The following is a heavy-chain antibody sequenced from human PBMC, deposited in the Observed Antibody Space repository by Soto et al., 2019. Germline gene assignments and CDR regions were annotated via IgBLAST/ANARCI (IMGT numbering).Heavy chain of an antibody. D-gene: IGHD3-22*01. V-gene: IGHV4-31*03. CDR3: ARANPTVVITWSANWFDP. CDR1: GGSISSGGYY. J-gene: IGHJ5*02. CDR2: IYYSGST. Sequence: PSETLSLTCTVSGGSISSGGYYWSWIRQHPGKGLEWIGYIYYSGSTYYNPSLKSRVTISVDTSKNQFSLRLSSVTAADTAVYYCARANPTVVITWSANWFDPWGQGTLVTVSS.